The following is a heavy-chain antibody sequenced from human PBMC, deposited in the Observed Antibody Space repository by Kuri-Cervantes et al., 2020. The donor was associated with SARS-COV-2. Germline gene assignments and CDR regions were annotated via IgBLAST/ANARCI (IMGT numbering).Heavy chain of an antibody. Sequence: GESLKISCAASGFTFSSYGMHWVRQAPGKGLEWVAVISYDGSNKYYADSVKGRFTISRDNSKNTLYLQMNSLRAEDTAVYYCAKDSGYYDSSGYYRHWGQGTLVTVSS. J-gene: IGHJ4*02. V-gene: IGHV3-30*18. CDR2: ISYDGSNK. CDR1: GFTFSSYG. D-gene: IGHD3-22*01. CDR3: AKDSGYYDSSGYYRH.